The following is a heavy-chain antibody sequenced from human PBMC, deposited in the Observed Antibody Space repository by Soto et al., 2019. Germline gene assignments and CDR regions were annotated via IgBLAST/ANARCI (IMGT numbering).Heavy chain of an antibody. V-gene: IGHV1-24*01. CDR1: GHTLTELS. Sequence: GASVKVSCKVSGHTLTELSMHWVRQAPGKGLEWMGGFDPEDGETIYAQKFQGRVTMTEDTSTDTAYMELSSLRSEDTAVYYCATDPSYDFWSGPPAFDIWGQGTMVTVSS. CDR2: FDPEDGET. CDR3: ATDPSYDFWSGPPAFDI. J-gene: IGHJ3*02. D-gene: IGHD3-3*01.